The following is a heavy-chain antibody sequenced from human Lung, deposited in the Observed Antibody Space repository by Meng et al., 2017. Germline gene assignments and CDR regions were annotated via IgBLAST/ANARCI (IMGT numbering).Heavy chain of an antibody. V-gene: IGHV4-34*01. CDR1: GGSISGSY. CDR2: INHGGST. D-gene: IGHD3-10*01. J-gene: IGHJ4*02. Sequence: VQLQQWGAGLFRPSENLSLTWAVYGGSISGSYWSWIRQSPAKGLEWIGKINHGGSTNYNPSLESRVTISVDTPKNQFSLRLTSMTVADTAVYYCARERHSTIIRGVIDFWGLGALVTVSS. CDR3: ARERHSTIIRGVIDF.